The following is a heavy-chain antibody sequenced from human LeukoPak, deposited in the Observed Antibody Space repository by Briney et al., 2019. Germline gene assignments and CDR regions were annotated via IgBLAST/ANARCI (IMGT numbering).Heavy chain of an antibody. CDR1: GYSLSRGSY. D-gene: IGHD4-17*01. J-gene: IGHJ4*02. CDR2: IYRSGST. Sequence: LTCAVXGYSLSRGSYWGWIRQPPGKGGEGIGSIYRSGSTYYNPSLKTRVTISVDTSKNQFSLKLSSVTAADTAVYYCARAPYDYGDYDYWGQGTLVTVSS. CDR3: ARAPYDYGDYDY. V-gene: IGHV4-38-2*01.